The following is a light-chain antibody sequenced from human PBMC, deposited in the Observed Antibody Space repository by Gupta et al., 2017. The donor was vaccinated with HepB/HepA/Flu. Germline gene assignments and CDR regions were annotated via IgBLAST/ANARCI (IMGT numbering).Light chain of an antibody. CDR2: GTS. J-gene: IGKJ4*01. CDR3: QQYDNWPIA. Sequence: IVMTQSAAIPSASPGERATLSCRASQSVSSNLAWYQQKPGQAPRLLIYGTSTRATGIPARFSGSGSGTEFTLTISSPQSEDFAVYYCQQYDNWPIAFGGGTKVQIK. CDR1: QSVSSN. V-gene: IGKV3-15*01.